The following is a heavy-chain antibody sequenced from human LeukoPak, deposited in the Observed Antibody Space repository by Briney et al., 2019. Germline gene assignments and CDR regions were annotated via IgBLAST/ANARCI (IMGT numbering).Heavy chain of an antibody. D-gene: IGHD3-9*01. V-gene: IGHV1-69*13. CDR2: IIPIFGTA. Sequence: GASVKVSCKASGGTFSIYAISWLRQAPAQGLEWMGGIIPIFGTANYAQKFQGRVTITADESTSTAYMELSSLRSEDTAVYYCAREGEDDRAFDIWGQGTMVTVSS. CDR1: GGTFSIYA. CDR3: AREGEDDRAFDI. J-gene: IGHJ3*02.